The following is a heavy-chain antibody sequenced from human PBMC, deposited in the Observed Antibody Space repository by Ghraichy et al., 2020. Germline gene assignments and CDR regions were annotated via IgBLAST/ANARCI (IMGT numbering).Heavy chain of an antibody. J-gene: IGHJ4*02. D-gene: IGHD2-15*01. V-gene: IGHV3-30*02. CDR1: GFTFSSYG. CDR3: AKDSPVVWTPTEPIDY. Sequence: GGSLRLSCAASGFTFSSYGMHWVRQAPGKGLEWVAFIRYDGSNKYYADSVKGRFTISRDNSKNTLYLQMNSLRAEDTAVYYCAKDSPVVWTPTEPIDYWGQGSLVTVSS. CDR2: IRYDGSNK.